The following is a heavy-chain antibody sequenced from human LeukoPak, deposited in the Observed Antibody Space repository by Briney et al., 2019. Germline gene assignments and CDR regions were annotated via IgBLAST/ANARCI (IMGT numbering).Heavy chain of an antibody. CDR3: AKDWIVGATGH. CDR2: ISYDGSNK. D-gene: IGHD1-26*01. J-gene: IGHJ4*02. CDR1: GFTFSSYG. V-gene: IGHV3-30*18. Sequence: PGGSLRLSCAASGFTFSSYGMHWVRQAPGKGLEWVAVISYDGSNKYYADSVRGRFTISRDNSKNTLYLQMNSLRAEDTAVYYCAKDWIVGATGHWGQGTLVTVSS.